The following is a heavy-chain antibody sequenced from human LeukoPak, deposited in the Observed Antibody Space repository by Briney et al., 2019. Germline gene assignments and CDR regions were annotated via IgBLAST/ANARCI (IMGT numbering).Heavy chain of an antibody. CDR2: ISGYNGNT. CDR1: GYTFTNYG. CDR3: ARRRIVAGTDAFDI. Sequence: GASVKVSCKASGYTFTNYGISWVRQAPGQGLEWMGWISGYNGNTNYAQELQGRVTMTTDTSTNTAYMKLRSLRSDDTAVYYCARRRIVAGTDAFDIWGQGTMVTVSS. J-gene: IGHJ3*02. D-gene: IGHD6-19*01. V-gene: IGHV1-18*01.